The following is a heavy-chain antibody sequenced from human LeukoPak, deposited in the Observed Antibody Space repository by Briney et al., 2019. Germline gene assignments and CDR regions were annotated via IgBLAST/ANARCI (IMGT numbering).Heavy chain of an antibody. J-gene: IGHJ6*03. CDR1: GSSFSSDS. V-gene: IGHV3-48*04. D-gene: IGHD6-19*01. CDR2: ISSASTTI. CDR3: AREGAAVAGEVIFYYYYMDV. Sequence: PGGSLRLSCVASGSSFSSDSMNWVRQAPAKGLEWISYISSASTTIYYADSVKGRFTISRDNAKKSLYLQMNSLRAEDTAVYYCAREGAAVAGEVIFYYYYMDVWGKGTTVTVSS.